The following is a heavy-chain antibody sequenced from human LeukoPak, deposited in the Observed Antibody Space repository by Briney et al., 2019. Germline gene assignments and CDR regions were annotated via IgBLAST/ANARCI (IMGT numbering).Heavy chain of an antibody. D-gene: IGHD6-13*01. V-gene: IGHV3-30*02. CDR2: IRNDGSNK. CDR1: GFTFSGYG. J-gene: IGHJ4*02. CDR3: AKDQWQQLVGKIDY. Sequence: PGGSLRLSCAASGFTFSGYGMHWVRQAPGKGLEWVAFIRNDGSNKYYAGSMKGRFTVSRDNSKNTLYLQTNSLRAEDTAVYYCAKDQWQQLVGKIDYWGQGTLVTVSS.